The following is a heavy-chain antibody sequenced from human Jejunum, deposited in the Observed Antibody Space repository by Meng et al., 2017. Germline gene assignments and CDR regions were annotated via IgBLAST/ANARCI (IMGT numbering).Heavy chain of an antibody. CDR2: INTGGSTT. J-gene: IGHJ4*02. CDR3: ATGGYCTTTSCYVSNN. CDR1: GFTFSNYW. Sequence: ELELVWSRGGLAHPGGSLRLSCAASGFTFSNYWMHWVRQTPGKGLVWVSRINTGGSTTIYADSVKGRFTISRDNAKNTLYLQMNSLRAEDTAVYFCATGGYCTTTSCYVSNNWGQGTLVTVSS. V-gene: IGHV3-74*01. D-gene: IGHD2-2*01.